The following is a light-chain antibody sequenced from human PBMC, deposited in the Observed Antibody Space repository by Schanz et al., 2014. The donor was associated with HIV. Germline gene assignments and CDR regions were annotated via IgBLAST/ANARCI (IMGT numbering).Light chain of an antibody. CDR2: GAS. V-gene: IGKV3D-15*01. Sequence: EIVLTQSPGTLSLSPGERVTLSCGASQFISRSYLAWYQQKPGQAPRLLIYGASTRATGIPDRFSGSGSETAFTLTISSLQSEDFALYYCQQYNDWPLTFGGGTKVEIK. CDR1: QFISRSY. J-gene: IGKJ4*01. CDR3: QQYNDWPLT.